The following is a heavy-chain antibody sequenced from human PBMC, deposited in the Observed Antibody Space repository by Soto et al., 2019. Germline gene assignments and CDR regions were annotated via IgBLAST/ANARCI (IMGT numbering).Heavy chain of an antibody. CDR2: INPSGGST. CDR3: ARDGDFWRWDY. D-gene: IGHD3-3*01. Sequence: QVQMVQSGAEVKKPGASVKVSCKASGYTFTSYYMHWVRQAPGQGLEWMGIINPSGGSTTYAQKFHGRVTMTRDTSTSTVYMELSSLRFEDTAVYYCARDGDFWRWDYWGQGTQVIVSS. CDR1: GYTFTSYY. J-gene: IGHJ4*02. V-gene: IGHV1-46*01.